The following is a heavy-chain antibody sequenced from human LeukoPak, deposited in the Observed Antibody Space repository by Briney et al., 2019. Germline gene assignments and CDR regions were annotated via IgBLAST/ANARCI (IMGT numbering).Heavy chain of an antibody. D-gene: IGHD2-15*01. Sequence: GGSLRLSCAASGFTFSIYSMSWVRQAPGKGLEWVSALSGSGGSTYYADSVKGRFTLSRDNSKNMLYLQMNSLRAEDTAVYYCAKGGEIRYCSGGSCYPSDYWGQGTLVTVSS. V-gene: IGHV3-23*01. J-gene: IGHJ4*02. CDR1: GFTFSIYS. CDR3: AKGGEIRYCSGGSCYPSDY. CDR2: LSGSGGST.